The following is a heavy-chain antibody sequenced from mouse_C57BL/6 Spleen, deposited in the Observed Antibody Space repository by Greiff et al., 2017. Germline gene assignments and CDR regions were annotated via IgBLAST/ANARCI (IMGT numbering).Heavy chain of an antibody. CDR1: GYTFPDHT. CDR2: IYPRDGST. Sequence: VQLQESDAELVKPGASVKISCKVSGYTFPDHTIHWMKQRPEQGLEWIGYIYPRDGSTKYNEQFKGKATLTADKSSSTDYMQLNSLTSEDSAVYFCARFDYDGYYYAMDYWGQGTSVTVSS. D-gene: IGHD2-4*01. J-gene: IGHJ4*01. V-gene: IGHV1-78*01. CDR3: ARFDYDGYYYAMDY.